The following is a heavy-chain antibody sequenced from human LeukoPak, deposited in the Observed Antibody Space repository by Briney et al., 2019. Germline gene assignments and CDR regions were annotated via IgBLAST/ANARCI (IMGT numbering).Heavy chain of an antibody. CDR1: GFTFDDYA. V-gene: IGHV3-9*01. J-gene: IGHJ4*02. D-gene: IGHD3-10*01. CDR2: ISWNSGSI. CDR3: AKAYGSGSYSLDY. Sequence: GGSLRLSCAASGFTFDDYAMYWVRQAPGKGLEGVSGISWNSGSIGYADFVKGRFTISRDNPKSSLYLQMNSLRAEDTALYYCAKAYGSGSYSLDYWGQGTLVTVSS.